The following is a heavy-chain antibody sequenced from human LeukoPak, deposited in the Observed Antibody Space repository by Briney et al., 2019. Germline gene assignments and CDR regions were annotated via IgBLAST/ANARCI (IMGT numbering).Heavy chain of an antibody. CDR3: ATSGWYLLPGVY. J-gene: IGHJ4*02. D-gene: IGHD6-19*01. Sequence: SETLSLTCTVSGGSISSTNYYWGWIRQPPGKGLEWIGSIYYSGSTYYNPSLESRVTISVDTSKNQFSLKLSSVTAADTAVYYCATSGWYLLPGVYWGQGTLVTVSS. V-gene: IGHV4-39*01. CDR2: IYYSGST. CDR1: GGSISSTNYY.